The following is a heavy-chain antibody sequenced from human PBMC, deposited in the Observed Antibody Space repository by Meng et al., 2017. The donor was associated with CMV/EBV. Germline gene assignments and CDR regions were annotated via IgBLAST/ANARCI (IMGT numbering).Heavy chain of an antibody. D-gene: IGHD3-16*01. J-gene: IGHJ6*02. CDR3: ARGQGEYYYYGMDV. V-gene: IGHV1-8*01. CDR2: MNPNSGNT. CDR1: GYTFTSYD. Sequence: ASVKVSCKASGYTFTSYDINWVRQATGQGLEWMGWMNPNSGNTGYAQKFQGRVTMTRNNSISTAYMELSSLRSEDTAVYYCARGQGEYYYYGMDVWGQGTTVTVSS.